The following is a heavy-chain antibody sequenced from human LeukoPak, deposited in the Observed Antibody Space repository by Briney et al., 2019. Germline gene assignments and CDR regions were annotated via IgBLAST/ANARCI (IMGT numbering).Heavy chain of an antibody. Sequence: SVKVSCKASGGTFSSYAISWVRQAPGQGLEWMGGIIPIFGTANYAQKFQGRVTITTDESTSTAYMELSSLRSEDTAVYYCARDGPGGSHFDYWGQGTLVTVSS. D-gene: IGHD1-26*01. CDR1: GGTFSSYA. CDR3: ARDGPGGSHFDY. V-gene: IGHV1-69*05. J-gene: IGHJ4*02. CDR2: IIPIFGTA.